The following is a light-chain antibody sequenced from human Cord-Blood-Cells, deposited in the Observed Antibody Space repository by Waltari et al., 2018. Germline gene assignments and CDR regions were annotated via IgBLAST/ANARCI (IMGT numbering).Light chain of an antibody. V-gene: IGLV2-14*01. Sequence: QSALTQPASVSGSTGPSITISCTGTSSAGGGYNSVSCYQPHPGKAPKLMIYDFSKRPSGVSNRFSGSKSGNTAALTISGLQAEDEADYYCSSYTSSSTLVVFGGGTKLTVL. J-gene: IGLJ2*01. CDR2: DFS. CDR3: SSYTSSSTLVV. CDR1: SSAGGGYNS.